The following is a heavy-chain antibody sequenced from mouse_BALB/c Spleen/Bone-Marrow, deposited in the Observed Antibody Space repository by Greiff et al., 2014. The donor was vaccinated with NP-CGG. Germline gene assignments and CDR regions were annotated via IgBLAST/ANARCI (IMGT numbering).Heavy chain of an antibody. CDR1: GFNIKDTY. D-gene: IGHD2-4*01. CDR2: IDPANGNT. Sequence: VQLQQPGAELVKPGASVKLSCTASGFNIKDTYMHWVKQRPEQGLEWIGRIDPANGNTKYDPKFQGKATITADTSSNTAYLLLSSLTSEDPAVYYCARFPYDYGGGDYWGQGTTLTVSS. J-gene: IGHJ2*01. V-gene: IGHV14-3*02. CDR3: ARFPYDYGGGDY.